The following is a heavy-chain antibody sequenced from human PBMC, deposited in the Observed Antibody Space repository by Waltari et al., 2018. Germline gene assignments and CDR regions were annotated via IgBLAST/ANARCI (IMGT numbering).Heavy chain of an antibody. CDR3: ARGLLEWLLSYWYFDL. Sequence: EVQLVESGGDLVQPGGSLRLSCVASGFTFSTHWMSWVRQAPGKGLEWVANIKQDESEKDYLDSVKGRFTSSRDNTKNSVYLQMNSLRAEDTAVYYCARGLLEWLLSYWYFDLWGRGTLVTVSS. J-gene: IGHJ2*01. D-gene: IGHD3-3*01. CDR1: GFTFSTHW. CDR2: IKQDESEK. V-gene: IGHV3-7*01.